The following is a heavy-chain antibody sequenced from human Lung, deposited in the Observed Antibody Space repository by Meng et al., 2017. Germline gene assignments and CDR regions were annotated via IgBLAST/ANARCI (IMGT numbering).Heavy chain of an antibody. CDR3: TKNDFYCLGY. Sequence: VQLQESGQGLVKPSGTLSLTCAVSGGSISSDNWWSWVRQPPGKGLEWIGEIYHSGSTNYNPSLKSRITISVDKPKNQFSLTLSSVTAADTAVYYCTKNDFYCLGYWGQGTLVTVSS. CDR1: GGSISSDNW. CDR2: IYHSGST. V-gene: IGHV4-4*02. D-gene: IGHD2-21*01. J-gene: IGHJ4*02.